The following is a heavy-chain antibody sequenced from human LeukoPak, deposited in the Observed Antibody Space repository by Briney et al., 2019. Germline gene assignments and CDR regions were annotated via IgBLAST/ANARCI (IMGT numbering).Heavy chain of an antibody. CDR3: GRFGEWAGVEA. J-gene: IGHJ5*02. CDR2: IEPPGSET. CDR1: GFTFSTYW. Sequence: GGSLRLSCAASGFTFSTYWMTWVRQAPGEGLEWVANIEPPGSETYYVDPAKGRFTISRDNATNLLYLQMSSLRAEDTALYYCGRFGEWAGVEAWGRGTLVTVS. V-gene: IGHV3-7*01. D-gene: IGHD3-10*01.